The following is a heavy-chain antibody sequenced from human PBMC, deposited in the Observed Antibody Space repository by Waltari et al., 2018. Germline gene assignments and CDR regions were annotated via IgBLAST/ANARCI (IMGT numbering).Heavy chain of an antibody. Sequence: EVHLAESGGGVVQPGGPMRLSCTCSGFRFGDYCLPWCRQAPGKGLEWVSRINVDGGYISYGDSVKGRFTISRDNAKNTVFLQLNSLRADDTAVYFCARKAGSGYPYGPFYYDNWGQGTLVTVSS. V-gene: IGHV3-74*01. J-gene: IGHJ4*02. CDR2: INVDGGYI. D-gene: IGHD5-12*01. CDR1: GFRFGDYC. CDR3: ARKAGSGYPYGPFYYDN.